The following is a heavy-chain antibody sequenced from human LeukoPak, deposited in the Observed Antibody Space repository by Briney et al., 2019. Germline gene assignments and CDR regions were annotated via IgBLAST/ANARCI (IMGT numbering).Heavy chain of an antibody. V-gene: IGHV3-33*01. J-gene: IGHJ4*02. CDR2: VWYDGSKT. D-gene: IGHD3-22*01. CDR3: ARGVDYYDSSGTIDY. CDR1: GFTFCSYA. Sequence: PGRSLRLSCAASGFTFCSYAMHWIRQAPGKGLEWVAVVWYDGSKTYSADSVKGRITISRDDSKNTLYLQMNSLRAEDTAVYYCARGVDYYDSSGTIDYWGQGTLVTVSS.